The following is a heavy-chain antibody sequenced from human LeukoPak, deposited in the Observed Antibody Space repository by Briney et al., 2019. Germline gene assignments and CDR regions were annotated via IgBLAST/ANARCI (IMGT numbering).Heavy chain of an antibody. V-gene: IGHV3-7*01. J-gene: IGHJ5*02. CDR1: DFSFRSYW. CDR2: IKVDGSER. CDR3: AREWLRLGELSS. Sequence: GGSLRLSCAASDFSFRSYWMSWVRQSPGRGLEWVANIKVDGSERYYVDSVKGRFTISRDNAKNSLYLQMNSLRAEDTAVYYCAREWLRLGELSSWGQGTLVTVSS. D-gene: IGHD3-16*02.